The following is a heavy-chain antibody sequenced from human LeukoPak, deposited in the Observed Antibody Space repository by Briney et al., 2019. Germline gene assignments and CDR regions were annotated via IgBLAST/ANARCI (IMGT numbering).Heavy chain of an antibody. D-gene: IGHD4-17*01. J-gene: IGHJ4*02. V-gene: IGHV3-33*06. CDR1: GFTFRSYG. CDR2: IWYDGSNQ. CDR3: AKVGDGDYYLDY. Sequence: GGSLRLSCAASGFTFRSYGMHWVRQAPGKGLEWEAVIWYDGSNQYYTDSVKGRFTISRDNSKNTLYLQMNSLRAEDTAMYYCAKVGDGDYYLDYWGQGTLVTGSS.